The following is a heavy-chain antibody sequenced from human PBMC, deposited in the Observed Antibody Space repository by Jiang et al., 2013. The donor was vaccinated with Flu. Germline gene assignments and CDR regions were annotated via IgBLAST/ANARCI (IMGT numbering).Heavy chain of an antibody. Sequence: KPTQTLTLTCTFSGFSLSTSGMCVSWIRQPPGKALEWLALIDWDDDKYYSTSLKTRLTISKDTSKNQVVLTMTNMDPVDTATYYCARSIAVGVGATTPGEDYFDYWGQGTLVTVSS. D-gene: IGHD1-26*01. J-gene: IGHJ4*02. V-gene: IGHV2-70*01. CDR1: GFSLSTSGMC. CDR3: ARSIAVGVGATTPGEDYFDY. CDR2: IDWDDDK.